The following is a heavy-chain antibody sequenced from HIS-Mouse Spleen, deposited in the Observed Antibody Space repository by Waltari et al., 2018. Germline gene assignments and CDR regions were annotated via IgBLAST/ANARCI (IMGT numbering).Heavy chain of an antibody. Sequence: QLQLQESGPGLVKPSETLSLTCTVSGGSISSSSYYWGWIRQPPGKGLEWIGSIYYRGSTYYTPSLKSRVTISVDTSKNQFSLKLSSVTAADTAVYYCAREGTAGFDYWGQGTLVTVSS. D-gene: IGHD1-1*01. CDR2: IYYRGST. CDR1: GGSISSSSYY. CDR3: AREGTAGFDY. V-gene: IGHV4-39*02. J-gene: IGHJ4*02.